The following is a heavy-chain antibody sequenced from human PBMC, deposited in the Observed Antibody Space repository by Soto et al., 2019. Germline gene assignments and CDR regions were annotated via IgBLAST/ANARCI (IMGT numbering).Heavy chain of an antibody. J-gene: IGHJ4*02. CDR2: IYWHDDK. CDR3: AHRGGATVGLYYFDY. V-gene: IGHV2-5*01. CDR1: GFSLSTTGVG. D-gene: IGHD3-16*01. Sequence: SGPTLANPTQTFTLTCTFSGFSLSTTGVGVSWIRQPPGKALEWLALIYWHDDKRYSPSLKRRLTITKDTSKNQVVLTMTNMDPVDTATYYYAHRGGATVGLYYFDYWGQGALVTVSS.